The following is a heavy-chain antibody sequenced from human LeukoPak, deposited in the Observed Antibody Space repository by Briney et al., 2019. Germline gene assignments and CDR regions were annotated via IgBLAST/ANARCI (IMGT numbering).Heavy chain of an antibody. CDR2: INPSGGST. CDR3: ARGGISDAFDI. D-gene: IGHD3-16*01. Sequence: ASVKVSCKASGYTFTGYYMHWVRQAPGQGLEWMGRINPSGGSTSYAQKFQGRVTMTRDTSTSTVYMELSSLRSEDTAVYYCARGGISDAFDIWGQGTMVTVSS. J-gene: IGHJ3*02. V-gene: IGHV1-46*03. CDR1: GYTFTGYY.